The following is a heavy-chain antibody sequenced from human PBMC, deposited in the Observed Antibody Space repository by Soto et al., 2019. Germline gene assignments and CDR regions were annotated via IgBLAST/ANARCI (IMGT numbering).Heavy chain of an antibody. Sequence: GGSLRLSCAASGFTFSSYGMHWVRQAPGKGLEWVAVIWYDGSNKYYADSVKGRFTISRDNSKNTLYLQMNSLRAEDTAVYYCARERCSGGSCYNPALGYWGQGTLVTVSS. V-gene: IGHV3-33*01. D-gene: IGHD2-15*01. CDR2: IWYDGSNK. CDR3: ARERCSGGSCYNPALGY. J-gene: IGHJ4*02. CDR1: GFTFSSYG.